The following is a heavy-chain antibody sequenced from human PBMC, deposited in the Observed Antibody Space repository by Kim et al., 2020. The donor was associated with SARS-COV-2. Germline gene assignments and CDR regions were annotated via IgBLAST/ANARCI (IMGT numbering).Heavy chain of an antibody. D-gene: IGHD1-26*01. CDR2: VYHTGST. Sequence: SQTLSLTCSVSGGAIRGYYWAWIRQPPGKRLEWIGYVYHTGSTNYNPSLRGRVTISLDTSKRQVSLTLTSVIAADTAVYYCASTGVGAVGWFDPRGQGTLVSVSS. CDR3: ASTGVGAVGWFDP. CDR1: GGAIRGYY. J-gene: IGHJ5*02. V-gene: IGHV4-59*01.